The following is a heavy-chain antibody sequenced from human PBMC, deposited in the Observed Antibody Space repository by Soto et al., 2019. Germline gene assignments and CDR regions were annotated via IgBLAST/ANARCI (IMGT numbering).Heavy chain of an antibody. Sequence: RGESLKISCKGSGYSFTSYWISWVRQMPGKGLEWMGRIDPSDSYTNYSPSFQGHVTISADKSISTAYLQWSSLKASDTAMYYCAELATWSSDYGMDVWGQGTTVTVSS. D-gene: IGHD5-12*01. V-gene: IGHV5-10-1*01. J-gene: IGHJ6*02. CDR1: GYSFTSYW. CDR2: IDPSDSYT. CDR3: AELATWSSDYGMDV.